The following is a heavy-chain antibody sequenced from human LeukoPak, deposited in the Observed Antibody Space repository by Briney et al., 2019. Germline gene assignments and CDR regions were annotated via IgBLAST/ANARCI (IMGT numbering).Heavy chain of an antibody. CDR3: ARMTTGHDY. V-gene: IGHV4-34*01. Sequence: SETLSLTCGVSGTSFTSYYWSWIRQTPGKGMEWIGEVNHSGYTNMNPSLKSRVTISVDTSKNQFSLMMTSVTAADTAVYFCARMTTGHDYWGQGILVTVSS. CDR2: VNHSGYT. J-gene: IGHJ4*02. D-gene: IGHD4-17*01. CDR1: GTSFTSYY.